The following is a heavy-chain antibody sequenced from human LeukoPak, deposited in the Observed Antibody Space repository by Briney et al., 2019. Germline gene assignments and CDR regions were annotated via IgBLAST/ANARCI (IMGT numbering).Heavy chain of an antibody. Sequence: PSETLSLTCTVSGGSISYYYWSWIRQPPAQGLEWIGYVRYSGTNYNPSLKSRVTISVDTSKNQFSLKLSSVTAADTAVYYCARLQLEYYYDSSGYYDYWGQGTLVTVSS. CDR3: ARLQLEYYYDSSGYYDY. CDR2: VRYSGT. J-gene: IGHJ4*02. D-gene: IGHD3-22*01. V-gene: IGHV4-59*08. CDR1: GGSISYYY.